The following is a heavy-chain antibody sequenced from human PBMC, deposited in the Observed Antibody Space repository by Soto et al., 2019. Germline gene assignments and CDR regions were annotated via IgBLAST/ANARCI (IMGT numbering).Heavy chain of an antibody. CDR3: ARDLRATYYYDSSGFDD. V-gene: IGHV1-46*01. CDR1: GYTFTSYY. CDR2: INPSGGST. D-gene: IGHD3-22*01. Sequence: ASVKVSCKASGYTFTSYYMHWVRQAPGQGLEWMGIINPSGGSTSYAQKFQGRVTMTRDTSTSTVYMELSSLRSEDTAVYYCARDLRATYYYDSSGFDDWGQRTLVTVSS. J-gene: IGHJ4*02.